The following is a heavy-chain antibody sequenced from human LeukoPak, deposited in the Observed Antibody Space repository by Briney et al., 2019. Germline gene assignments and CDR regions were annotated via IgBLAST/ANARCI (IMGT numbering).Heavy chain of an antibody. J-gene: IGHJ3*02. Sequence: SETLSLTCTVSGGSISSYYWSWIRQPPGKGLEWIGYIYYSGSTNYNPSLKSRVTISVDTSKNQFSLKLSSVTAADTAVYYCARVKGGVTGDPAFDIWGQGTMVTVSS. CDR2: IYYSGST. CDR3: ARVKGGVTGDPAFDI. D-gene: IGHD7-27*01. V-gene: IGHV4-59*01. CDR1: GGSISSYY.